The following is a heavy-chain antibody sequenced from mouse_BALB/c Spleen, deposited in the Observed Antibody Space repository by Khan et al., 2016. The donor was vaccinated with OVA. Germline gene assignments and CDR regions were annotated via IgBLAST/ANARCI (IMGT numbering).Heavy chain of an antibody. CDR2: ISYSGST. CDR1: GYSITSDYA. D-gene: IGHD2-3*01. V-gene: IGHV3-2*02. J-gene: IGHJ4*01. Sequence: VQLKQSGPGLVKPSQSLSLTCTVTGYSITSDYAWNWIRQFPGNKLEWMGYISYSGSTNYNPSLKSRISITRDTSKNQFFPQLKSVTTEDTATYYCARDGSRYNYAMDYWGQGTSVTVSS. CDR3: ARDGSRYNYAMDY.